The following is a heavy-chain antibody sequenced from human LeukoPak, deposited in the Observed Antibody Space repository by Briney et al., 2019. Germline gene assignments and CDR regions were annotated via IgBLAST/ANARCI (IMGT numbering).Heavy chain of an antibody. CDR3: ARPIAYCGGDCYLYYFDY. D-gene: IGHD2-21*02. V-gene: IGHV5-51*01. Sequence: GESLKISCKGSGYSFTSYWIGWVRQMPGKGLEWMGIIYPGDSDTRYSPSFQGQVTISADKSISTAYLQWSSLKASDTAMYYCARPIAYCGGDCYLYYFDYWGQGTLVTVSS. J-gene: IGHJ4*02. CDR1: GYSFTSYW. CDR2: IYPGDSDT.